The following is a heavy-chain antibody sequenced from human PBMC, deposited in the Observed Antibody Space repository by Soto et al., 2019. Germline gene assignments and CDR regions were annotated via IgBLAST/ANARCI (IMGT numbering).Heavy chain of an antibody. J-gene: IGHJ6*02. D-gene: IGHD3-10*01. CDR3: ARDHYGSGSYYYYYGMDV. V-gene: IGHV1-2*02. Sequence: AXVKVYWKGSGYTLTGYYMHWVLQAPGQGLEWMGWINPNSGGTNYAQKFQGRVTMTRDTSISTAYMELSRLRSDDTAVYYCARDHYGSGSYYYYYGMDVWGQGTTVTVS. CDR2: INPNSGGT. CDR1: GYTLTGYY.